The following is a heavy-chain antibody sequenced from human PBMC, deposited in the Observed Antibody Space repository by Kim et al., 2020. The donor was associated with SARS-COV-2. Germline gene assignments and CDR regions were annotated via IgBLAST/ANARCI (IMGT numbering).Heavy chain of an antibody. V-gene: IGHV4-61*01. CDR2: IYYSGST. J-gene: IGHJ4*02. CDR3: ARADSSGYLFDY. D-gene: IGHD3-22*01. Sequence: SETLSLTCTVSGGSVSSGSYYWSWIRQPPGKGLEWIGYIYYSGSTNYNPSLKSRVTISVDTSKNQFSLKLSSVTAADTAVYYCARADSSGYLFDYWGQGT. CDR1: GGSVSSGSYY.